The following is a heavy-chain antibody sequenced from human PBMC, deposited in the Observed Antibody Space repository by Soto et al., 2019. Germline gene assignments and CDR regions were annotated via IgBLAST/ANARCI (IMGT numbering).Heavy chain of an antibody. CDR2: ISASGDST. V-gene: IGHV3-23*01. CDR3: AKGGSLTGYFTYDY. Sequence: EVQLLESGGGLVQPGGSLRLSCATSGFTLSNYAMNWIRQSPGKGLVWVSSISASGDSTYYPESVKGRFTVSRDNSKNTLDLQLDSLRAEDSVVYYCAKGGSLTGYFTYDYWGQGALVTVSS. D-gene: IGHD3-9*01. CDR1: GFTLSNYA. J-gene: IGHJ4*02.